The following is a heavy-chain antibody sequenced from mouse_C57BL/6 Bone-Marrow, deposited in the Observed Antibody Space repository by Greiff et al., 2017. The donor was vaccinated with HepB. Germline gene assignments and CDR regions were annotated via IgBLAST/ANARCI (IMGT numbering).Heavy chain of an antibody. J-gene: IGHJ1*03. Sequence: VQLVESGPELVKPGASVKISCKASGYSFSSSWMNWVKQRPGKGLEWIGRIYPGDGDTNYNGKFKGKATLTADKSSSTAYMQLSSLTSEDSAVYFCARYDYCGSSYWYFDVWGTGTTVTVSS. V-gene: IGHV1-82*01. CDR2: IYPGDGDT. D-gene: IGHD1-1*01. CDR3: ARYDYCGSSYWYFDV. CDR1: GYSFSSSW.